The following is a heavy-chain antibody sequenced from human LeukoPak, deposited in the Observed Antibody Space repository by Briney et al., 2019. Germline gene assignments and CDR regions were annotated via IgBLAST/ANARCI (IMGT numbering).Heavy chain of an antibody. V-gene: IGHV4-38-2*02. D-gene: IGHD3-9*01. CDR3: ARAIRRYDILTGYYRTWFDP. CDR2: IYHSGST. J-gene: IGHJ5*02. Sequence: SETLSLTCTVSGYSISSGYYWGWIRQPPGQGLEWIGSIYHSGSTYYNPSLKSRVTISVDTSKNQFSLKLSSVTAADTAVYYCARAIRRYDILTGYYRTWFDPWGQGTLVTVSS. CDR1: GYSISSGYY.